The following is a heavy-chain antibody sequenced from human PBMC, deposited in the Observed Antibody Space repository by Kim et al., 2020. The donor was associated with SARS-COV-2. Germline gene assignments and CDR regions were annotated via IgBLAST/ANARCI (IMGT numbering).Heavy chain of an antibody. CDR3: ARAEYSRGWYTNYYYYGMDV. J-gene: IGHJ6*02. V-gene: IGHV3-7*01. D-gene: IGHD6-19*01. CDR1: GFTFSSYW. CDR2: IKQDGSEK. Sequence: GGSLRLSCAASGFTFSSYWMSWVRQAPGKGLEWVAKIKQDGSEKYYVDSVKGRFTISRDNAKKSLYLQMNSLRAEDTAVYYCARAEYSRGWYTNYYYYGMDVWGQGTPVTVSS.